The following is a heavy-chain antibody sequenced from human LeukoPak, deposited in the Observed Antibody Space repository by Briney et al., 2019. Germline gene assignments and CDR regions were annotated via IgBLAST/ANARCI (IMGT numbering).Heavy chain of an antibody. D-gene: IGHD3-10*01. CDR3: ARGLLSMIRGGSLLGRIDP. J-gene: IGHJ5*02. V-gene: IGHV4-39*07. CDR2: IYYNGRT. Sequence: SVTLSLTCTVSGGSVSSGAYYWGWIRQPPGKGLEWIGCIYYNGRTYYNPSLKSRVTVSVDTSNNQFSLKLTSVTAADTAVYYCARGLLSMIRGGSLLGRIDPWGQGTLVIVSS. CDR1: GGSVSSGAYY.